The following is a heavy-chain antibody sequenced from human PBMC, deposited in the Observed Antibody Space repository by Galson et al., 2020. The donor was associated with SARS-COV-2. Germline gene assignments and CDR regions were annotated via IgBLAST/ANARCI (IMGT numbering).Heavy chain of an antibody. CDR3: ARDGDYDYVWGSYRPRNGMDV. D-gene: IGHD3-16*02. V-gene: IGHV3-21*01. J-gene: IGHJ6*04. Sequence: TAGSLRLPCAASGFTFRSYSKNWVRQAPANGMERVSTISISSSYITYADPVKGRFTTSRDNTKNSLYLQMNSLRAEATAVYYGARDGDYDYVWGSYRPRNGMDVWGKGTTVTVSS. CDR1: GFTFRSYS. CDR2: ISISSSYI.